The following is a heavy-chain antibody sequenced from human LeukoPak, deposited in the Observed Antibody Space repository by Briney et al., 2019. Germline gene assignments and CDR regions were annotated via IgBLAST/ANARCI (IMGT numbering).Heavy chain of an antibody. V-gene: IGHV4-34*01. Sequence: SETLSLTCAVYGGSFSGYYWSWIRQPPGKGLEWIGEINHSGSTNYNPSLKSRVTISVDTSKNQFSLKLSSVTAADTAVYYCARGPKHSSGYFGWFDPWGQGTLVTVSS. CDR3: ARGPKHSSGYFGWFDP. D-gene: IGHD3-22*01. CDR1: GGSFSGYY. J-gene: IGHJ5*02. CDR2: INHSGST.